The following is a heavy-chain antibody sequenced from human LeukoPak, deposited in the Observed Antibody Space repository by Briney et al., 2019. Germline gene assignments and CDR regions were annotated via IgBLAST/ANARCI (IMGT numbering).Heavy chain of an antibody. Sequence: GGSLRLSCGASGFTFSSYVMHWVRQAPGKGLEWVSAISGSGGSTYYADSVKGRFTISRDNSKNTLYLQMNSLRAEDTAVYYCAKDFGDSSGYWVYYYMDVWGKGTTVTISS. D-gene: IGHD3-22*01. V-gene: IGHV3-23*01. CDR1: GFTFSSYV. CDR2: ISGSGGST. CDR3: AKDFGDSSGYWVYYYMDV. J-gene: IGHJ6*03.